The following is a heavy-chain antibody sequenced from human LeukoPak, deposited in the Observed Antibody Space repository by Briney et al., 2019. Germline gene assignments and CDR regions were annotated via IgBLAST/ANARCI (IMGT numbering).Heavy chain of an antibody. J-gene: IGHJ4*02. Sequence: PSETLSLTCSVSSFSISSGHYWGWIRQPPGKGLEWIGSIYHSGPTYYNPSLKSRVTISVDTPKNHFSLTLTSVTAADTAVYYCARDVDRFDYWGQGTLVTVSS. CDR2: IYHSGPT. CDR3: ARDVDRFDY. D-gene: IGHD2-21*01. CDR1: SFSISSGHY. V-gene: IGHV4-38-2*02.